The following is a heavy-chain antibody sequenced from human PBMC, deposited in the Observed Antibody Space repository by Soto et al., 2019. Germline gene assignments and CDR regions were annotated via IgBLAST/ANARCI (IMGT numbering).Heavy chain of an antibody. CDR1: GGSMTGYF. CDR2: VYNSGNT. CDR3: ARTHWVSGTEY. V-gene: IGHV4-4*07. J-gene: IGHJ4*02. D-gene: IGHD7-27*01. Sequence: QVQLQESGPGLVKPSETLALTCTVSGGSMTGYFWTWIRQSAGKGLEWIGHVYNSGNTDYNPSLASRITMAVDTSTREFSLKVKSVTAADTAVYYCARTHWVSGTEYWGQGPLVTVSS.